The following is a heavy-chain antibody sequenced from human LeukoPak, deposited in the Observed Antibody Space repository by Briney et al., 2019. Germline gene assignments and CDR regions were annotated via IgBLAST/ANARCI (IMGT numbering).Heavy chain of an antibody. D-gene: IGHD6-13*01. J-gene: IGHJ6*02. CDR2: ISYDGSNK. V-gene: IGHV3-30*18. CDR1: GFTFSSYG. CDR3: AKGAAGLYYYYYYGMDV. Sequence: GGSLRLSCAASGFTFSSYGMHWVRQAPGKGLEWVAVISYDGSNKCYADSVKGRFTISRDNSKNTLYLQTNSLRAEDTAVYYCAKGAAGLYYYYYYGMDVWGQGTTVTVSS.